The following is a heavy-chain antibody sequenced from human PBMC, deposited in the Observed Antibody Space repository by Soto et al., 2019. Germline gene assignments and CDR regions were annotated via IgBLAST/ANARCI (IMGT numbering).Heavy chain of an antibody. V-gene: IGHV3-23*01. D-gene: IGHD1-1*01. J-gene: IGHJ4*02. CDR3: TKGGIPRRYNIPKVDFDY. CDR2: ISGSGATT. Sequence: PWGSLRLSCAASGFIFINYAIIWFRHSPFRWLEWVSAISGSGATTYYPDSVKGRFTISRDNSKNTLYLQMNNLRADDTAVYYCTKGGIPRRYNIPKVDFDYWGQGSLVTVSS. CDR1: GFIFINYA.